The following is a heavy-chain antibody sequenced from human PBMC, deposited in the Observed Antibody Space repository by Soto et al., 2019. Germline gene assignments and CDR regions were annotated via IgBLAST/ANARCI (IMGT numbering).Heavy chain of an antibody. CDR1: GGSISSYY. Sequence: PSETLSLTCTVSGGSISSYYWNWIRQPPGQGLEWIGHISYSGGTNYNPSLKSRVTISLDTSANQFSLKLTSVTAADTAVYYCARRDFPYYLDYWGQGSLVTVSS. V-gene: IGHV4-59*01. J-gene: IGHJ4*02. D-gene: IGHD2-21*02. CDR2: ISYSGGT. CDR3: ARRDFPYYLDY.